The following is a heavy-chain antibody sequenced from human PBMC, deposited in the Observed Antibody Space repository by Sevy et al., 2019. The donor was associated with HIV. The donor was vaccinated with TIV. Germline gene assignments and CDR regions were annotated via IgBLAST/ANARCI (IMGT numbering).Heavy chain of an antibody. CDR3: AKLASCGGDCYYFDF. Sequence: ASVKVSCKASGYTFTDYDIPWVRQVTGQGLELVGWMNPNSGHTAYTENFQGRVSTTRDTSISTAYMELSSLRSEDTAAYYCAKLASCGGDCYYFDFWGQGTLVTVSS. CDR2: MNPNSGHT. CDR1: GYTFTDYD. J-gene: IGHJ4*02. D-gene: IGHD2-21*02. V-gene: IGHV1-8*01.